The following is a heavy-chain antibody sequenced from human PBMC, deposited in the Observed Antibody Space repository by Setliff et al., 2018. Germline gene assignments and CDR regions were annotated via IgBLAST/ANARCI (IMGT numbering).Heavy chain of an antibody. CDR3: ARGRNIAARLLDS. Sequence: PSETLSLTCTVSGASINSGTYYWAWIRQPPGKGLEWIGRIHYSGTTYYNASLKSRVTMSVDTSKDQFSLKLISMTAADTAVYYCARGRNIAARLLDSWGQGTLVTVSS. J-gene: IGHJ4*02. CDR2: IHYSGTT. D-gene: IGHD6-6*01. CDR1: GASINSGTYY. V-gene: IGHV4-39*01.